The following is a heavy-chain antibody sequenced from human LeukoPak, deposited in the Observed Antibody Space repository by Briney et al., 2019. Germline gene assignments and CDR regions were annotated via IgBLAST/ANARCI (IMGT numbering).Heavy chain of an antibody. CDR3: ARGWRPRKIVVVNDAAFDI. D-gene: IGHD3-22*01. Sequence: PSETLSLTCAVYGGSFSGYYWSWIRQPPGKGLEWIGEINHSGSTNYNPSLKSRVTISVDTSKNQFSLKLSSVTAADTAVYYCARGWRPRKIVVVNDAAFDIWGQGTMVTVSS. V-gene: IGHV4-34*01. J-gene: IGHJ3*02. CDR2: INHSGST. CDR1: GGSFSGYY.